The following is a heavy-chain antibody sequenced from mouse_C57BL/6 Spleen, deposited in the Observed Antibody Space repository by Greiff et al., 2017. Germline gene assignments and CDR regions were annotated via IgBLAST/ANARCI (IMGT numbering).Heavy chain of an antibody. CDR3: TTEVGYYFDD. V-gene: IGHV14-4*01. J-gene: IGHJ2*01. Sequence: EVQLQQSGAELVRPGASVKLSCTASGFNIKDDYMHWVKQRPEQGLEWIGWIDPENGDTEYASKFQGKATITADTSSNTAYLQLSSLTSEDTAVYYCTTEVGYYFDDWGQGTTLTVSS. CDR2: IDPENGDT. CDR1: GFNIKDDY. D-gene: IGHD1-1*02.